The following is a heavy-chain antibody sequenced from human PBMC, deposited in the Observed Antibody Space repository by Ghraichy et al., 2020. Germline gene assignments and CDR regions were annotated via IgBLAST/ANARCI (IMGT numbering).Heavy chain of an antibody. D-gene: IGHD4-23*01. CDR2: INHSGST. Sequence: ESLNISCAVYGGSFSGYYWSWIRQPPGKGLEWIGEINHSGSTNYNPSLKSRVTISVDTSKNQFSLKLSSVTAADTAVYYCARGRGRREGGNSGWYFDLWGRGTLVTVSS. J-gene: IGHJ2*01. CDR1: GGSFSGYY. V-gene: IGHV4-34*01. CDR3: ARGRGRREGGNSGWYFDL.